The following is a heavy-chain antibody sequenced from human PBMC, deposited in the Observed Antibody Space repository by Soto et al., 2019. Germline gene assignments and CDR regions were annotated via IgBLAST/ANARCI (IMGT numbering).Heavy chain of an antibody. Sequence: QVQLMQSGAEVRKPGASVKVSCKASGYTFNSYGISWVRQAPGQGLEWMGWIGTYYGQTNYAQKFQDRITMTTDTSTSTAYMELRSLTSDDTALSYCATWTFGSGSPTGYWGQGTLVTVSS. V-gene: IGHV1-18*01. CDR3: ATWTFGSGSPTGY. CDR2: IGTYYGQT. CDR1: GYTFNSYG. D-gene: IGHD3-10*01. J-gene: IGHJ4*02.